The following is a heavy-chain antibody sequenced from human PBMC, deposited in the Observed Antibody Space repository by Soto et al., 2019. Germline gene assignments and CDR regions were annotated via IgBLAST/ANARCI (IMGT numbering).Heavy chain of an antibody. D-gene: IGHD1-26*01. V-gene: IGHV4-4*02. Sequence: QVQLQESGTGLVEPSGTLSLTCNVHDGSINNGDWCSWVRQPPGKGLEWLGEVYHNGNTNYNASLKSRVTVSVDKSRNQFSRRLTSVTPADTAVYYCAARGIVGPIYWGQGTLVTVSS. CDR3: AARGIVGPIY. CDR2: VYHNGNT. CDR1: DGSINNGDW. J-gene: IGHJ4*02.